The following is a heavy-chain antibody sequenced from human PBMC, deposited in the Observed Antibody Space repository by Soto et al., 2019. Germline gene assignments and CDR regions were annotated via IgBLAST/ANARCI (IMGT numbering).Heavy chain of an antibody. CDR1: GFTFSSYG. V-gene: IGHV3-30*18. CDR3: AKDAIYDSSGYYSYRVSYFQH. Sequence: QVQLVESGGGVVQPGRSLRLSCAASGFTFSSYGMHWVRQAPGKGLEWVAVISYDGSNKYYADSVKGRFTISRDNSKNTLYRQMNSLRAEDTAVYYCAKDAIYDSSGYYSYRVSYFQHWGQGTLVTVSS. J-gene: IGHJ1*01. D-gene: IGHD3-22*01. CDR2: ISYDGSNK.